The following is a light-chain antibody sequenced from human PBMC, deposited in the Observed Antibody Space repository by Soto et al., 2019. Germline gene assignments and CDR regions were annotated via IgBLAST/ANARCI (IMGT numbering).Light chain of an antibody. V-gene: IGKV1-5*03. CDR2: KAS. CDR1: QTISSG. CDR3: QQYNSQGT. J-gene: IGKJ1*01. Sequence: DIQMTQSPSTLSGSVGDRVTITCRASQTISSGLAWYQQKPGKAPKLLIYKASTLKSGVPSRFSGSGSGTEFTLTISSLQPDDFATYYCQQYNSQGTFGQGPKV.